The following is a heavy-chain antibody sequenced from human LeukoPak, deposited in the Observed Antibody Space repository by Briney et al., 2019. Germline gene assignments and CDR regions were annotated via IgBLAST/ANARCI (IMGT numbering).Heavy chain of an antibody. Sequence: SETLSLTCTVSVGSVSSGSYYWRWIRQPPGKGLEWIGYIYYSGSAKYNPSLKSRVTISVDTSKNQFSLKLTSVTAADTAVYYCARGFGDWGLSWFDPWGQGTLVTVSS. CDR1: VGSVSSGSYY. D-gene: IGHD3-10*01. J-gene: IGHJ5*02. CDR2: IYYSGSA. CDR3: ARGFGDWGLSWFDP. V-gene: IGHV4-61*01.